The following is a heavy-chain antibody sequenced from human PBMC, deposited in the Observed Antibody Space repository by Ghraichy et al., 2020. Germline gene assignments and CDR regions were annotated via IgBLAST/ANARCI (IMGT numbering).Heavy chain of an antibody. Sequence: GGSLRLSCAASGFTFSSYSMNWVRQAPGKGLEWVSSISSSSSYIYYADSVKGRFTISRDNAKNSLDLQMNSLRAEDTAVYYCARGKVVVAATQRNTDAFDIWGQGTMVTVSS. V-gene: IGHV3-21*01. J-gene: IGHJ3*02. CDR2: ISSSSSYI. D-gene: IGHD2-15*01. CDR1: GFTFSSYS. CDR3: ARGKVVVAATQRNTDAFDI.